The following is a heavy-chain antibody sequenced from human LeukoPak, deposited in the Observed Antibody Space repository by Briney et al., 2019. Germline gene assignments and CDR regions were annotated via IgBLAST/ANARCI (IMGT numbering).Heavy chain of an antibody. D-gene: IGHD3-10*01. CDR2: IYTSGST. Sequence: SETLSLTCTVYGGSISSYYWSWIRQPAGKGLEWIGRIYTSGSTNYNPSLKSRVTMSVDTSKNQFSLKLSSVTAADTAVYYCARDQYYYGSGSYFNWFDPWGQGTLVTVSS. CDR3: ARDQYYYGSGSYFNWFDP. V-gene: IGHV4-4*07. CDR1: GGSISSYY. J-gene: IGHJ5*02.